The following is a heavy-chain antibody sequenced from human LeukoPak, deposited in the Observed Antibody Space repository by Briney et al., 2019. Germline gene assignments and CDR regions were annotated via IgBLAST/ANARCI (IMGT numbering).Heavy chain of an antibody. V-gene: IGHV3-74*01. CDR2: INLEGTTT. J-gene: IGHJ5*02. CDR1: GFTFRNYW. CDR3: ARDGYNWIPNDL. D-gene: IGHD5-24*01. Sequence: GGSLRLSCAASGFTFRNYWMHWVRQAPGKGLVWVSRINLEGTTTDYADSVKGRLTISRDNAKNTLYLQMNSLRVEDTAVYYCARDGYNWIPNDLWGQGTLVTVSS.